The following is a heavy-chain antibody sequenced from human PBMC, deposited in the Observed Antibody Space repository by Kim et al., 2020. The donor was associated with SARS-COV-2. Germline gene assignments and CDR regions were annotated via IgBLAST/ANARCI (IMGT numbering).Heavy chain of an antibody. J-gene: IGHJ4*02. CDR2: LNTSGDTT. V-gene: IGHV3-23*01. D-gene: IGHD3-22*01. CDR1: GFTFSNYA. CDR3: AKDGYYDTGGYYFYFEQ. Sequence: GGSLRLSCAASGFTFSNYAMSWVRQAPGKGLECVSILNTSGDTTYDADSVKGRFTISRDNSKNTLYLQMNSLRADDTAVYYCAKDGYYDTGGYYFYFEQWGQGTLVTVSS.